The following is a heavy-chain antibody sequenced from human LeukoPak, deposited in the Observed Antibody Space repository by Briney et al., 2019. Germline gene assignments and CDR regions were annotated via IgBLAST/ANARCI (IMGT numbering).Heavy chain of an antibody. CDR1: GGSISSSNW. CDR2: IYHSGST. V-gene: IGHV4-4*02. CDR3: AREGGTGTTGYFDY. Sequence: SETLSLTCAVSGGSISSSNWWSWVRQPPGKGLEWIGEIYHSGSTNYNPSLKSRVTISVDKSKNQFSLKLSSVTAADTAVYYCAREGGTGTTGYFDYWGQGTLVTVSS. D-gene: IGHD1-7*01. J-gene: IGHJ4*02.